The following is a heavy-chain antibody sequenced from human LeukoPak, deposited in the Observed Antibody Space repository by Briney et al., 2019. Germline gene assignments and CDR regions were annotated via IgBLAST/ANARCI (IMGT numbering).Heavy chain of an antibody. J-gene: IGHJ4*02. V-gene: IGHV1-69*13. D-gene: IGHD3-10*01. CDR1: GYTFTSYV. CDR3: ARGRSWDYFDY. CDR2: IIPIFGTA. Sequence: SVKVSCKASGYTFTSYVISWVRQAPGQGLEWMGGIIPIFGTANYAQKFQGRVTITADESTSTAYMELSSLRSEDTAVYYCARGRSWDYFDYWGQGTLVTVSS.